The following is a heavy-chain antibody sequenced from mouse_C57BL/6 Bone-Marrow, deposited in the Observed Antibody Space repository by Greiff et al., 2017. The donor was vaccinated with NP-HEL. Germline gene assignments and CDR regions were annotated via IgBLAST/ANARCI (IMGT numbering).Heavy chain of an antibody. D-gene: IGHD1-1*01. CDR1: GYSFTGYY. V-gene: IGHV1-42*01. CDR3: ATTEDFDY. CDR2: INPSTGGT. Sequence: VQLQQSGPELVKPGASVKISCKASGYSFTGYYMNWVKQSPEKSLEWIGEINPSTGGTTYNQKFKAKATLTVVKSSSTAYMQLKSLTSEDSAVYYCATTEDFDYWGQGTTLTVSS. J-gene: IGHJ2*01.